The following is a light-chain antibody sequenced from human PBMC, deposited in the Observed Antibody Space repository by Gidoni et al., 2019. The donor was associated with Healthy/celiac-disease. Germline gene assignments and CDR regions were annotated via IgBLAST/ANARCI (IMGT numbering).Light chain of an antibody. CDR2: GAS. CDR1: TIVSSSY. J-gene: IGKJ1*01. Sequence: EIVLTQSPGTLSLSPGERATLSCRASTIVSSSYLAWYQQKPGQAPRLLIYGASSRATGIPDRFSGSGSGTDFTLTISRLEPEDFAVYYCQQYGSSPWTFGQGTKVEIK. V-gene: IGKV3-20*01. CDR3: QQYGSSPWT.